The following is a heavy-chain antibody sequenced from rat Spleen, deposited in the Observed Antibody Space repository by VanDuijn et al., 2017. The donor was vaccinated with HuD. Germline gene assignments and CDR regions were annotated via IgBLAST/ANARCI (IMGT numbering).Heavy chain of an antibody. Sequence: EVQLQESGPGLVKPSQSLSLTCSVTGYSITSNYWGWIRKFPGNKMEWVGYISYSGSSGYNPSLKSRISITRDTSKNQFFLQLNSVTTEDTATYYCTREGIYYYDGRSLGFDYWGQGVMVTVSS. CDR2: ISYSGSS. CDR1: GYSITSNY. V-gene: IGHV3-1*01. D-gene: IGHD1-12*02. CDR3: TREGIYYYDGRSLGFDY. J-gene: IGHJ2*01.